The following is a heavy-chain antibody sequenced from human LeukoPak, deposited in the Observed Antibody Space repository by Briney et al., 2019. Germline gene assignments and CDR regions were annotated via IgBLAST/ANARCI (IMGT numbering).Heavy chain of an antibody. CDR2: TNYRSNWYN. CDR1: GDSVSSTSAA. J-gene: IGHJ6*02. D-gene: IGHD6-13*01. CDR3: ARESAAGSKNDYYYGLDV. Sequence: SQTLSLTCAISGDSVSSTSAAWSWIRQSPSRGLEWLGRTNYRSNWYNDYAVSVNSRITINPDTSKNQFSLQLNSVTPEDTAVYYCARESAAGSKNDYYYGLDVWGQGPAVTVSS. V-gene: IGHV6-1*01.